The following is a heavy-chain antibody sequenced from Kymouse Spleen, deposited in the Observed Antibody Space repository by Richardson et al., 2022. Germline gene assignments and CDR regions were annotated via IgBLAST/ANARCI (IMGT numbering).Heavy chain of an antibody. CDR3: ARVRIQLSYFDY. Sequence: QVQLQESGPGLVKPSETLSLTCTVSGGSVSSGSYYWSWIRQPPGKGLEWIGYIYYSGSTNYNPSLKSRVTISVDTSKNQFSLKLSSVTAADTAVYYCARVRIQLSYFDYWGQGTLVTVSS. CDR1: GGSVSSGSYY. CDR2: IYYSGST. J-gene: IGHJ4*02. D-gene: IGHD5-18,IGHD5-18*01. V-gene: IGHV4-61*01.